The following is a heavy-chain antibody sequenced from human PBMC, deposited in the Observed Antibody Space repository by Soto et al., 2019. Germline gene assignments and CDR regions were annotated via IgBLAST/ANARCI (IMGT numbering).Heavy chain of an antibody. V-gene: IGHV1-18*01. CDR3: ARDAVEKQPPHWFEP. CDR2: ISAYNVNT. J-gene: IGHJ5*02. Sequence: GPPLKVSCKASGYTFTSYGISGVRRAPGQGLEWMGWISAYNVNTNYAQKLQGRVTMTTDTSTSTAYMELRSLRSDDTAVYYCARDAVEKQPPHWFEPWGQGTLVTVSS. D-gene: IGHD2-15*01. CDR1: GYTFTSYG.